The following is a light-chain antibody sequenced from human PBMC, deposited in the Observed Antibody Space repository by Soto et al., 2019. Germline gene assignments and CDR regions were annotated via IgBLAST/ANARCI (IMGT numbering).Light chain of an antibody. CDR2: GAS. J-gene: IGKJ2*01. CDR3: QQYDDWPSMYT. Sequence: IVMTQSPATLSVSPGERASLSCRASQSVSSNLAWYQQKPGQAPRLLIYGASTRATGIPARFSGSGSGTEFTLTISSLQSEDFAGYYCQQYDDWPSMYTFGQGNKLEIK. CDR1: QSVSSN. V-gene: IGKV3D-15*01.